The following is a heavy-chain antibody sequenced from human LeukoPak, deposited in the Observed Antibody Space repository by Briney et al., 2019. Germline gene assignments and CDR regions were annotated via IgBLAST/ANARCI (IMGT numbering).Heavy chain of an antibody. J-gene: IGHJ4*02. D-gene: IGHD2-15*01. CDR3: ARAQSIYCSGGSCHPAY. V-gene: IGHV3-11*01. CDR1: GFTFSDYY. CDR2: ISSSGSTI. Sequence: PGGSLRLSCAASGFTFSDYYMSWIRQAPGKGLEWVSYISSSGSTIYYADSVKGRFTISSDNAKNSLYLQMNSLRAEDTAVYYCARAQSIYCSGGSCHPAYWGQGTLVTVSS.